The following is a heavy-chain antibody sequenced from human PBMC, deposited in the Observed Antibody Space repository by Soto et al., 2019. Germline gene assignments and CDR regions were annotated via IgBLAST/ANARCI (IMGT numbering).Heavy chain of an antibody. V-gene: IGHV1-69*01. CDR1: GGTFSSYA. D-gene: IGHD3-22*01. Sequence: QVQLVQSGAAVKKPGSSVKVSCKASGGTFSSYALSCVRQAPGQGLEWMGGIIPIFGTANYAQTFQGRVRITPDESTCTDYIELSSLRSEDTAVYYGASTYYDSSGYVPRYLADYYCGMDDWGQKTTVTVSS. CDR3: ASTYYDSSGYVPRYLADYYCGMDD. J-gene: IGHJ6*02. CDR2: IIPIFGTA.